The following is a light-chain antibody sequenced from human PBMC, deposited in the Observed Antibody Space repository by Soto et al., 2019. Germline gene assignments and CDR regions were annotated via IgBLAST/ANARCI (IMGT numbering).Light chain of an antibody. CDR2: GAS. J-gene: IGKJ1*01. CDR3: QQYSNWPPWS. Sequence: IEMTQSPATLSVSPGERVTHSCRASQSVSSNLAWYQRRPGQAPRLIIYGASTRATGVPARFSGSGSGTEFTLTISSLQSEDAAVYYCQQYSNWPPWSFGQGTKVEVK. CDR1: QSVSSN. V-gene: IGKV3-15*01.